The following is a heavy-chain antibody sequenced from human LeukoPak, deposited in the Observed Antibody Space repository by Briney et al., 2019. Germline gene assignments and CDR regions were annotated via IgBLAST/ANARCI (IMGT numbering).Heavy chain of an antibody. CDR2: ISGSGGST. CDR1: GFTFSSYA. CDR3: AKDSPPTAAGSVPWFDP. Sequence: GGSLRLSCAASGFTFSSYAMSWVRQAPGKGLEWVSAISGSGGSTYYADSVKGRFTISRDNSKNTLYLQMNSLRAEDTAVDDCAKDSPPTAAGSVPWFDPEGRGTMVTVT. D-gene: IGHD6-13*01. V-gene: IGHV3-23*01. J-gene: IGHJ5*02.